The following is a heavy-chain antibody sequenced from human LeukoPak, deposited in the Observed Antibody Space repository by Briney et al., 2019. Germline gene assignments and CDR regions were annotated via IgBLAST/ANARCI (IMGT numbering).Heavy chain of an antibody. CDR2: INPDGSEK. CDR3: ARVWQYYYDYSAFDM. Sequence: PGGSLRLSCEASGFILKNHWMTWVRQAPGKGLEWVAHINPDGSEKFYEDSVKGRFTISRDNAKNSLFLQLNSLRAEDTAVYYCARVWQYYYDYSAFDMWGQGTMVTVS. D-gene: IGHD3-16*01. V-gene: IGHV3-7*01. J-gene: IGHJ3*02. CDR1: GFILKNHW.